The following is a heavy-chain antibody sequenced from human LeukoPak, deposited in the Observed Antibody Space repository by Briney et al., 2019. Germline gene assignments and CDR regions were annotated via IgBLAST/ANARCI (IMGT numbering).Heavy chain of an antibody. D-gene: IGHD6-13*01. Sequence: SETLSLTCALYGGSFSGYYWSWIRQPPGKGLEWIGEINHSGSTNYNPSLKSRVTISVDTSKNQFSLKLSSVTAADTAVYYCARVGPLYSSSWYADFDYWGQGTLVTVSS. CDR2: INHSGST. CDR1: GGSFSGYY. V-gene: IGHV4-34*01. CDR3: ARVGPLYSSSWYADFDY. J-gene: IGHJ4*02.